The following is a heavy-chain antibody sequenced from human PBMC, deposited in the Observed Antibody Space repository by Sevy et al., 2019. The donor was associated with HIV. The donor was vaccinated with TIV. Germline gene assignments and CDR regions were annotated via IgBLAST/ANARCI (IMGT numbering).Heavy chain of an antibody. J-gene: IGHJ4*02. Sequence: ASVKVSCKASGYYFTGYYVHWVRQAPRQGLERMGWINPNGGGTNIRQKFHGRVTMSRDTSITTAYMELTRLRSNDTGVYFCARSVYGSGTYLNDYWGQGTLVTVSS. CDR3: ARSVYGSGTYLNDY. V-gene: IGHV1-2*02. D-gene: IGHD3-10*01. CDR1: GYYFTGYY. CDR2: INPNGGGT.